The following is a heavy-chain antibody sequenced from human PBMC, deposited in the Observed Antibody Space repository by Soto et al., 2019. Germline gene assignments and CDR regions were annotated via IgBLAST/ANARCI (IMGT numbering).Heavy chain of an antibody. Sequence: GGSLRLSCAASGFTFSSYGMHWVRQAPGKGLEWVAVIWYDGSNKYYADSVKGRFTISRDNSKNTLYLQMNSLRAEDTAEYYCARDLGDCTNGVCGDFDYWGQGTLVTFSS. V-gene: IGHV3-33*01. CDR3: ARDLGDCTNGVCGDFDY. CDR1: GFTFSSYG. D-gene: IGHD2-8*01. CDR2: IWYDGSNK. J-gene: IGHJ4*02.